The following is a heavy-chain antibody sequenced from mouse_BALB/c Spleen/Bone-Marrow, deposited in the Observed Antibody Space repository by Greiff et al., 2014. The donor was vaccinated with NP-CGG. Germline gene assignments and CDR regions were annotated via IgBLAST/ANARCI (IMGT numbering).Heavy chain of an antibody. CDR2: INSNGGST. CDR1: GFTFSSYG. Sequence: EVKLVESGGGLVQPGGSLKLSCAASGFTFSSYGMSWVRQTPDKRLELVAPINSNGGSTYYPDSVKGRFTISRDNAKNTLSLQMSSLKSEDTAMYYCARGNYGNYVDYFDYWGQGTTLTVSS. D-gene: IGHD2-1*01. J-gene: IGHJ2*01. CDR3: ARGNYGNYVDYFDY. V-gene: IGHV5-6-3*01.